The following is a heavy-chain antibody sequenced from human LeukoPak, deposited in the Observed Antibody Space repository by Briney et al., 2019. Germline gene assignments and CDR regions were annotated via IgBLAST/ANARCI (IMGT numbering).Heavy chain of an antibody. J-gene: IGHJ5*02. D-gene: IGHD3-10*01. Sequence: GSSVKVSCKASGGTFSSYAISWVRQAPGQGLEWMGGIIPIFGTANYAQKFQGRVTITTDESTSTAYMELSSLRSEDTAVYYCARTSYGSGSFENWFDPWGQGTLVTVSS. CDR1: GGTFSSYA. V-gene: IGHV1-69*05. CDR3: ARTSYGSGSFENWFDP. CDR2: IIPIFGTA.